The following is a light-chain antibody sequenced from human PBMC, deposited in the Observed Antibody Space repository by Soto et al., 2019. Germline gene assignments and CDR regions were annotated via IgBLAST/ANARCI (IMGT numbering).Light chain of an antibody. CDR2: AAS. V-gene: IGKV1-39*01. CDR1: QSVSSY. J-gene: IGKJ3*01. Sequence: DLQMTQSPSSLSASVGDRISITCRASQSVSSYLNWYQQKPGKAPRLLIYAASHLQTGVPSRFRGTGSATHFTLTISSLQPEDFAVYYCQQYGASPFTFGPGTRVEI. CDR3: QQYGASPFT.